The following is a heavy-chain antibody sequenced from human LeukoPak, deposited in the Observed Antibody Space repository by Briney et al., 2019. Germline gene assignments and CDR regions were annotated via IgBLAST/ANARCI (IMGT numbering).Heavy chain of an antibody. Sequence: PGGSLRLSCAASGFTFSSYGMHWVRQAPGKGLEWVAFVRYDGSNKYYADSVKGRFTISRDNSKNTLYLQTNNLRAEDTAVYYCAKGNTVLTPFDYWGQGTLVTVSS. J-gene: IGHJ4*02. V-gene: IGHV3-30*02. CDR3: AKGNTVLTPFDY. D-gene: IGHD2-8*01. CDR1: GFTFSSYG. CDR2: VRYDGSNK.